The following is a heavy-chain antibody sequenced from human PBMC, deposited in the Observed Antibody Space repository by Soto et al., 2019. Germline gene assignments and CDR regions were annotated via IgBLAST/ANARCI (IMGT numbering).Heavy chain of an antibody. CDR1: GGSISSYY. CDR2: IYYSGST. V-gene: IGHV4-59*01. CDR3: ARVPGPLGYCSGGSCYSTYYYYYMDV. Sequence: SETLSLTCTVSGGSISSYYWSWIRQPPGKGLEWIGYIYYSGSTNYNPSLKSRVTISVDTSKNQFSLKLSSVTAADTAVYYCARVPGPLGYCSGGSCYSTYYYYYMDVWGKGTTVTVSS. D-gene: IGHD2-15*01. J-gene: IGHJ6*03.